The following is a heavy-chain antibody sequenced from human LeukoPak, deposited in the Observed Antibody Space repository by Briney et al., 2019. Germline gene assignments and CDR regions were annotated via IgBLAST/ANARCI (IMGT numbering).Heavy chain of an antibody. V-gene: IGHV4-59*08. J-gene: IGHJ4*02. CDR1: GGSISSYY. CDR3: ARHRGRGYSYGLLSALAL. Sequence: SSETLSLTCTVSGGSISSYYWSWIRQPPGKGLEWIGYIYYSGSTNYNPSLKSRVTISVDTSKNQFSLKLSSVTAAGTAVYYCARHRGRGYSYGLLSALALWGQGTLVTVSS. CDR2: IYYSGST. D-gene: IGHD5-18*01.